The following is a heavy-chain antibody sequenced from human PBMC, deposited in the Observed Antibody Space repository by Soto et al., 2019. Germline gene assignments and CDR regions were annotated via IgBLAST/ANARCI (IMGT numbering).Heavy chain of an antibody. V-gene: IGHV1-69*01. J-gene: IGHJ6*02. CDR2: IIPIFGTA. D-gene: IGHD5-18*01. CDR1: GGTFSSYA. CDR3: AVGGYSYGFYGYGMDV. Sequence: QVQLVQSGAEVKKPGSSVKVSCKASGGTFSSYAISWVRQAPGQGLEWMGGIIPIFGTANYAQKFQGRVTITAYESTSTAYMELSSLRSEDTAVYYCAVGGYSYGFYGYGMDVWGQGTTVTVSS.